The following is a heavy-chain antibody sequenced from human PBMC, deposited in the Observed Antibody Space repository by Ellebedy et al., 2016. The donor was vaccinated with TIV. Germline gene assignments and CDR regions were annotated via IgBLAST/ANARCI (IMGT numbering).Heavy chain of an antibody. D-gene: IGHD1-26*01. Sequence: MPSETLSLTCTVSGGSITDRGYYWTWIRQHPGEGLEWIGYIYSSGSTNYSPSLKSRVTMSADTSKHQFSLKLSSVTAAETAVYYCARDMGSGSYSRPYYFDYWGQGILVTVSS. CDR2: IYSSGST. CDR3: ARDMGSGSYSRPYYFDY. J-gene: IGHJ4*02. V-gene: IGHV4-61*08. CDR1: GGSITDRGYY.